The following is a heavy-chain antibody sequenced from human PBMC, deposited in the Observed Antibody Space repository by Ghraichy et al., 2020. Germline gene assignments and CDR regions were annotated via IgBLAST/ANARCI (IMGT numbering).Heavy chain of an antibody. CDR1: GDSINSGGFY. D-gene: IGHD3-16*01. Sequence: SETLSLTCTVSGDSINSGGFYWSWVRQHPGQGLEWIGYIYSSGSTFSNPSLKSRVTISLDTSRNQFSLKLSSVTAADTAVYYCARGGRSYQYGMDVWGQGTTVTVSS. V-gene: IGHV4-31*03. J-gene: IGHJ6*02. CDR3: ARGGRSYQYGMDV. CDR2: IYSSGST.